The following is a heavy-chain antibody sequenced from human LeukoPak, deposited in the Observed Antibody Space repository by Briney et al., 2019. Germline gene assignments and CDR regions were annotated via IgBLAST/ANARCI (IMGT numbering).Heavy chain of an antibody. CDR3: SGYCSSTSCYTDAFDI. D-gene: IGHD2-2*02. J-gene: IGHJ3*02. Sequence: GGSLRLSCAASGFTFSSYWMSWVRQAPGKGLEWVANIKQDGSEKYYVDSVKGRFTISRDNAKNSLYLQMNSLRAEDTAVYYCSGYCSSTSCYTDAFDIWGQGTMVTVSS. CDR2: IKQDGSEK. V-gene: IGHV3-7*01. CDR1: GFTFSSYW.